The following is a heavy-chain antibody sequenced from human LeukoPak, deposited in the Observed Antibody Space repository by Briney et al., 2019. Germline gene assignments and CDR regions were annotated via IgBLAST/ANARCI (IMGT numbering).Heavy chain of an antibody. CDR3: ARGAYDFWSGYQDYMDV. Sequence: PSETLSLTCAVSGYSISSGYYWGWIRQPPEKGLEWIGSIYHSGSTYYNPSLKSRVTISVDTSKNQFSLKLSSVTAADTAVYYCARGAYDFWSGYQDYMDVWGKGTTVTVSS. CDR2: IYHSGST. J-gene: IGHJ6*03. D-gene: IGHD3-3*01. V-gene: IGHV4-38-2*01. CDR1: GYSISSGYY.